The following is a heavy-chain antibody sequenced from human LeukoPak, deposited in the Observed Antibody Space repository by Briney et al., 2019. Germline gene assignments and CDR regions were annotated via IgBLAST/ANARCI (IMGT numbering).Heavy chain of an antibody. D-gene: IGHD4-17*01. Sequence: SETLSLTCTVSGGSISSYFWSWIRQPPGKGLEWIGYIYYSGSTYYNPSLKSRVTISVDTSKNHFSLRLSSVTAADTAVYYCASRPPDYGDLFDYWGQGTLVTVSS. CDR2: IYYSGST. CDR3: ASRPPDYGDLFDY. V-gene: IGHV4-59*08. J-gene: IGHJ4*02. CDR1: GGSISSYF.